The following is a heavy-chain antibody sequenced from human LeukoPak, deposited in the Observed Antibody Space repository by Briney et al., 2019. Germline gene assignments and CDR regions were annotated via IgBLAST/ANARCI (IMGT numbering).Heavy chain of an antibody. CDR3: AKGPLRGTAAAIDY. D-gene: IGHD2-2*01. V-gene: IGHV3-30*18. Sequence: GKSLRLSCAASGFTFNNYGMHWVRQAPGKGLEWVAVISYDGRNIHYPDSVKGRFTISRDISTDTLWLQMDSLRTEDTAVYYCAKGPLRGTAAAIDYWGQGPLVTVSS. CDR2: ISYDGRNI. J-gene: IGHJ4*02. CDR1: GFTFNNYG.